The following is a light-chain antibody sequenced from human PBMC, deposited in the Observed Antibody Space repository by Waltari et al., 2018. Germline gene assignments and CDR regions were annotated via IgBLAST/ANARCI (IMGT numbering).Light chain of an antibody. Sequence: EIVLTQSPGTLSLSPGERATLSFRASQSVSSSYLAWYQQKPGQAPRLLIDGASSRATGIPDRFSGSGSGTDFTLTISRLEPEDFAVYYCQQYGSSPTFGQGTKVEIK. CDR3: QQYGSSPT. CDR2: GAS. V-gene: IGKV3-20*01. CDR1: QSVSSSY. J-gene: IGKJ1*01.